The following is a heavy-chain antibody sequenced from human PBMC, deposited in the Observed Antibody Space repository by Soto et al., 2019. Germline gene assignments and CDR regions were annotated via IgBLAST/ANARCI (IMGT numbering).Heavy chain of an antibody. V-gene: IGHV3-7*03. CDR1: GFTFSSYW. J-gene: IGHJ6*03. D-gene: IGHD3-10*01. CDR3: ARSPESGSGSYYNGPYYYYMDV. Sequence: GGSLRLSCAASGFTFSSYWMSWVRQAPGKGLEWVANIKQDGSEKYYVDSVKGRFTISGDNAKNSLYLQMNSLRAEDTAVYYCARSPESGSGSYYNGPYYYYMDVWGKGTTVTVSS. CDR2: IKQDGSEK.